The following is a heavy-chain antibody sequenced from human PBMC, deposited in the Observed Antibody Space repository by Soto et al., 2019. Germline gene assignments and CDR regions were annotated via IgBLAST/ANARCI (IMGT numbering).Heavy chain of an antibody. J-gene: IGHJ5*02. V-gene: IGHV3-74*01. D-gene: IGHD1-7*01. Sequence: EVQVVEPGGGLVQPGGSLRLSCAASGFPFSSSWMHWVRQSPGKGLEWVALINRDGTNTNYADSVKGRFTISRDNAKNTLYLQMNSLRAEDTGVYYCAPAELSWGQGTLVTVSS. CDR2: INRDGTNT. CDR3: APAELS. CDR1: GFPFSSSW.